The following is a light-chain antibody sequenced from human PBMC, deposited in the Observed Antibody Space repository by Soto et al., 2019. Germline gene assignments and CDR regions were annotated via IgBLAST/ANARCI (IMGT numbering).Light chain of an antibody. CDR2: EAK. CDR3: CSYAGSFTWI. V-gene: IGLV2-23*01. Sequence: QSALTQPASVSGSPGQSITISCTGTSSDVGSYNLVSWYQQHPGKAPKLMIYEAKKRPSGVSDRFSGSKSGNTASLTISGLQTEDEADYFCCSYAGSFTWIFGGGTKLTVL. J-gene: IGLJ2*01. CDR1: SSDVGSYNL.